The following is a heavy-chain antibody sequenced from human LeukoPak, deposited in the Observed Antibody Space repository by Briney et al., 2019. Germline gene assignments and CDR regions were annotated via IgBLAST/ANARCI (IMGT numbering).Heavy chain of an antibody. CDR3: ARDGDGPRGKDYYYYGMDV. CDR2: ISSSSSYT. V-gene: IGHV3-11*05. D-gene: IGHD5-24*01. CDR1: GFTFSDYY. Sequence: GGSLRLSCAASGFTFSDYYMSWIRQAPGKGLEWVSYISSSSSYTNYADSVKGRFTISRDNAKNSLYLQMNSLRAEDTAAYYCARDGDGPRGKDYYYYGMDVWGQGTTVTVSS. J-gene: IGHJ6*02.